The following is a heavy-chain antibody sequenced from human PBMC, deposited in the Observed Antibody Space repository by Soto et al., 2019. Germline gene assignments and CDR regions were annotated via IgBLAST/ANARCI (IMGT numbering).Heavy chain of an antibody. Sequence: GGSLRLSCAASGFTFSSYSMNWVRQAHGKWLECVSYIISSSSTIYSADSVMGRFTISRDNAKNSLYLQMNSLRAEDTAVYYCARDLVVYYFYGLDVWGQGTTVTVSS. V-gene: IGHV3-48*01. CDR2: IISSSSTI. CDR3: ARDLVVYYFYGLDV. D-gene: IGHD2-15*01. CDR1: GFTFSSYS. J-gene: IGHJ6*02.